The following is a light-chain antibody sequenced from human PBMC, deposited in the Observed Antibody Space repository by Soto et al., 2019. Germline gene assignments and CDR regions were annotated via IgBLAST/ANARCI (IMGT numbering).Light chain of an antibody. Sequence: DIQMTQSPSTLSASVGERVTITCRASQSISSWLAWYQQKPGKAPKILIYKASILESGVPSRFSGSGSGTEFTLTISSLQPDDFATYYCQHYNIYSETFGQGTKVDIK. CDR1: QSISSW. V-gene: IGKV1-5*03. J-gene: IGKJ1*01. CDR3: QHYNIYSET. CDR2: KAS.